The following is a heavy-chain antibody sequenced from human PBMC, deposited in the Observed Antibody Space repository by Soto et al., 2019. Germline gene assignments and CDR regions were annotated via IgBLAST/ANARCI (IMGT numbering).Heavy chain of an antibody. D-gene: IGHD3-3*01. V-gene: IGHV1-24*01. J-gene: IGHJ6*02. CDR2: FDPEDGEA. CDR3: ATETIFGVVPGYYGMDV. CDR1: GYTLTELS. Sequence: ASVKVSCKVSGYTLTELSMHWVRQAPGKGLEWMGGFDPEDGEAIYAQKFQGRVTMTEDTSTDTAYMELSSLRSEDTAVYYCATETIFGVVPGYYGMDVWGQGTTVTVSS.